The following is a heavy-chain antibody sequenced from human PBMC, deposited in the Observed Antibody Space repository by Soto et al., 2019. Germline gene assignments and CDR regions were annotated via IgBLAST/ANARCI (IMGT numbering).Heavy chain of an antibody. D-gene: IGHD2-21*02. CDR2: INPNSGGT. J-gene: IGHJ3*02. CDR1: GYTFTGYY. CDR3: ARDRGCGGDCYLWAFDI. Sequence: GASVKVSCKASGYTFTGYYMHWVRQAPGQGLEWMGWINPNSGGTNYAQKFQGRVTMTRDTSISTAYMELSRLRSDDTAVYYCARDRGCGGDCYLWAFDIWGQATMVTVSS. V-gene: IGHV1-2*02.